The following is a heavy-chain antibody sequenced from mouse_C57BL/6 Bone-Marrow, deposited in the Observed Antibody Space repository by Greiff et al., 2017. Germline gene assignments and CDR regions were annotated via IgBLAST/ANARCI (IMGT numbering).Heavy chain of an antibody. CDR1: GFTFSSYG. V-gene: IGHV5-6*01. CDR3: ARLEHYWYFDV. Sequence: EVKLMESGGDLVKPGGSLKLSCAASGFTFSSYGMSWVRQTPDKRLEWVATISSGGSYTYYPDSVKGRFTISRDNAKNTLYLQMSSLKSEDTAMYYCARLEHYWYFDVWGTGTTVTVSS. J-gene: IGHJ1*03. CDR2: ISSGGSYT.